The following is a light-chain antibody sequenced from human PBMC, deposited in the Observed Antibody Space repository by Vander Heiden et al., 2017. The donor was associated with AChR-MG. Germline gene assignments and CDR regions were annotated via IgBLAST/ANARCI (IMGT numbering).Light chain of an antibody. V-gene: IGLV3-1*01. CDR3: QEWDKKTAA. CDR2: KDN. Sequence: SSEVTQPPSLSVSPGQTANITCSGDKLGDRYVSWYAQKPRQSPALVMYKDNRRTSGIPERFSGSNSGNTATLIISATQALDEDDYYCQEWDKKTAAFGGGTKLTVL. J-gene: IGLJ2*01. CDR1: KLGDRY.